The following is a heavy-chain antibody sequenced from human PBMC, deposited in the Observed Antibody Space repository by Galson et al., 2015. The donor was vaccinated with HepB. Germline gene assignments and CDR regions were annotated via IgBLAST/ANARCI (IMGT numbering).Heavy chain of an antibody. D-gene: IGHD3-3*01. J-gene: IGHJ6*02. CDR1: GYTFTSYD. CDR3: ASNYDFWSGWKKSKYYYYGMDV. CDR2: MNPNSDNT. V-gene: IGHV1-8*01. Sequence: SVKVSCKASGYTFTSYDINWVRQATGQGLEWMGWMNPNSDNTGYAQKFQGRVTMTRNTAISTAYMELSSLRSEGTDVYYCASNYDFWSGWKKSKYYYYGMDVWDQWTTVTVSS.